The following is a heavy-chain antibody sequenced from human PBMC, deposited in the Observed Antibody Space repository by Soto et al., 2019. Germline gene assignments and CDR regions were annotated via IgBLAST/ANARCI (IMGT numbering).Heavy chain of an antibody. Sequence: QITLKESGPTLVKPTQTLTLTCTFSGFSLTTSGVGVGWIRQPPGKALEWLALIYWDDDKRYSPSLKSRLTIAKDTSKNPGVLTTSLIDPADSTINVCSCRTTAVTWWFDSWAQGTLVTVSS. J-gene: IGHJ5*01. CDR1: GFSLTTSGVG. CDR2: IYWDDDK. D-gene: IGHD4-17*01. V-gene: IGHV2-5*02. CDR3: SCRTTAVTWWFDS.